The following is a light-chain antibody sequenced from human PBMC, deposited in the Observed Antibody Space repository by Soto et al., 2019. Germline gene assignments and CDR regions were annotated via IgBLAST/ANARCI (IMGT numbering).Light chain of an antibody. J-gene: IGLJ2*01. CDR3: QSYDSNLSGSL. CDR2: DNT. V-gene: IGLV1-40*01. Sequence: QLVLTQPPSVSGAPGQRVTFSCTGSSSNIGSGYDVHWYQHLPGTAPKLLIYDNTNRPSGVPDRFSGSKSGTSASLAITGLQAEDEADYYCQSYDSNLSGSLFGGGTKLTVL. CDR1: SSNIGSGYD.